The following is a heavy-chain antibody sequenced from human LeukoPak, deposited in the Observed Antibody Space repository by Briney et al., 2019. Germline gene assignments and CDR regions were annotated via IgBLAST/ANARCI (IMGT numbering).Heavy chain of an antibody. Sequence: SQTLSLTCTVSGGSISSGSYYWSWIRQPAGKGLEWIGRIYTSGSTNYNPSLKSRVTISVDTSKNQFSLKLSSVTAADTAVYYCAGTPYYYDSSGYLPFDYWGQGTLVTVSS. CDR2: IYTSGST. D-gene: IGHD3-22*01. CDR1: GGSISSGSYY. J-gene: IGHJ4*02. V-gene: IGHV4-61*02. CDR3: AGTPYYYDSSGYLPFDY.